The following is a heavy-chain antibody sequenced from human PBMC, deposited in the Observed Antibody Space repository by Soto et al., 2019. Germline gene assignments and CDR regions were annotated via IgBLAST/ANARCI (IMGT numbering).Heavy chain of an antibody. CDR3: TAGILYDFWSGYYFGMDV. CDR2: IKRKTDGGTT. CDR1: GFTFSNAW. J-gene: IGHJ6*02. V-gene: IGHV3-15*01. Sequence: PGGSLRLSCAAYGFTFSNAWMSWVRQAPGKGLEWVGRIKRKTDGGTTDYAAPVKGRFTISRDDSKNTLYLQMNSLKTEDTAVYYLTAGILYDFWSGYYFGMDVWGQGTTVTVSS. D-gene: IGHD3-3*01.